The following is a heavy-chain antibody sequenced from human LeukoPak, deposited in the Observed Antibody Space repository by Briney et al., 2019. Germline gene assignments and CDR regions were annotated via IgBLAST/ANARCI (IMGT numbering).Heavy chain of an antibody. D-gene: IGHD3-22*01. CDR1: GGTFSSYA. V-gene: IGHV1-69*04. J-gene: IGHJ4*02. Sequence: ASVNVSCKASGGTFSSYAISWVRQAPGQGLEWMGRIISILGIANYAQKFQGRVTITADKSTSTAYMELSSLRSEDTAVYYCARGLNYYDSSGYYWVYWGQGTLVTVSS. CDR2: IISILGIA. CDR3: ARGLNYYDSSGYYWVY.